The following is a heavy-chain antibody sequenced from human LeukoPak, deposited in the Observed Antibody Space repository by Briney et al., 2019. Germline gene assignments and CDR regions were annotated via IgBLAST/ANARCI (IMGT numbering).Heavy chain of an antibody. V-gene: IGHV3-48*03. CDR2: ISTSGTTI. J-gene: IGHJ5*02. CDR1: GFTFSSYE. CDR3: AREGSDNWFDP. Sequence: GGSLRLSCAASGFTFSSYEMNWVGQAPGKGLEWVSYISTSGTTIYYADSVKGRFTISRDNAKNSLYLQMNILRAEDTAVYYCAREGSDNWFDPWGQGTLVTVSS.